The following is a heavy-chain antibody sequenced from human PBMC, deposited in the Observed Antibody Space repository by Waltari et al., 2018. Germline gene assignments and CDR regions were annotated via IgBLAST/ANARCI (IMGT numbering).Heavy chain of an antibody. D-gene: IGHD3-22*01. CDR1: GGSISSYY. V-gene: IGHV4-4*07. Sequence: QVQLQESGPGLVKPSETLSLTCTVSGGSISSYYWSWIRQPAGKGLEWIGRIYTSGSTNYNPSLKSRVPMSVDTSKNQFSLKLSSVTAADTAVYYCARGYEYYDSSGYLSFDYWGQGTLVTVSS. J-gene: IGHJ4*02. CDR2: IYTSGST. CDR3: ARGYEYYDSSGYLSFDY.